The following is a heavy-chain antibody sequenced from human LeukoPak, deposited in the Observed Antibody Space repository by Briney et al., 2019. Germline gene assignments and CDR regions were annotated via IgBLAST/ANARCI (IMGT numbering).Heavy chain of an antibody. V-gene: IGHV4-39*07. Sequence: SETLSLTCTVSGGSISSSSYYWGWIRQPPGKGLEWIGSIYYSGSTYYNPSLKSRVTISVDTSKNQFSLKLSSVTAADTAVYYCARVYGYSGSYWTFDYWGQGTLVTVSS. CDR3: ARVYGYSGSYWTFDY. J-gene: IGHJ4*02. CDR1: GGSISSSSYY. D-gene: IGHD1-26*01. CDR2: IYYSGST.